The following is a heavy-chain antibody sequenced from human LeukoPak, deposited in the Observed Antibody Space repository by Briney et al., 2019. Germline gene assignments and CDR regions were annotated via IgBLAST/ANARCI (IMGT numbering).Heavy chain of an antibody. CDR1: GFTFNSFW. CDR2: INSDGIRT. D-gene: IGHD3-22*01. J-gene: IGHJ6*03. Sequence: PGGSLRLSCAASGFTFNSFWMYWVRQVPGKGLLWGARINSDGIRTSHADSVQGRFTISRDNANKTLYLQMNSLRVEDTAVYYCARGGSGSGYHYYYYYMDVWGKGTTVTISS. CDR3: ARGGSGSGYHYYYYYMDV. V-gene: IGHV3-74*01.